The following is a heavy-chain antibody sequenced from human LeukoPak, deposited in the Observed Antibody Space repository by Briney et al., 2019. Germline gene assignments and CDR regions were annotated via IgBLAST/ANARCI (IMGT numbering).Heavy chain of an antibody. D-gene: IGHD3-16*01. CDR3: ARASRVMRSYYYYYYMDV. CDR2: IIPIFGTA. Sequence: GASVKVSCKASGYTFTGYYMHWVRQAPGQGLEWMGGIIPIFGTANYAQKFQGRVTITADESTSTAYMELSSLRSEDTAVYYCARASRVMRSYYYYYYMDVWGKGTTVTISS. V-gene: IGHV1-69*13. CDR1: GYTFTGYY. J-gene: IGHJ6*03.